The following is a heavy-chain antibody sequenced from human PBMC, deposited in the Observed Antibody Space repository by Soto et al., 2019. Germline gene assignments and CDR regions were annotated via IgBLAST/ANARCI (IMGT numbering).Heavy chain of an antibody. CDR2: IYWDDDK. J-gene: IGHJ4*02. V-gene: IGHV2-5*02. Sequence: QITLKESGPTRVKPTQTLALTCTFSGFSLTTSGVGVGWIRQTPGKALEWLAVIYWDDDKRYNPSLKNRLTITKDTSKNLVVLIMADMDPVDTGTYFCAHRGYMYGNWDHGYFDYWGQGTLVTVSS. D-gene: IGHD7-27*01. CDR3: AHRGYMYGNWDHGYFDY. CDR1: GFSLTTSGVG.